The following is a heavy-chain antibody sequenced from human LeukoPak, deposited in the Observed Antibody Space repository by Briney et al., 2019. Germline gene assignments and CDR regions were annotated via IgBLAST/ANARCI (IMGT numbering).Heavy chain of an antibody. CDR3: ARRTSRYYMDV. D-gene: IGHD2-2*01. Sequence: PSETLSLTCTVSGGSISSSSYYWGWIRRPPGKGLEWIGSIYYSGNTYYNPSLKSRVTISVDTSKNQFSLKLSSVTAADTAVYYCARRTSRYYMDVWGKGTTVTVSS. J-gene: IGHJ6*03. CDR1: GGSISSSSYY. V-gene: IGHV4-39*01. CDR2: IYYSGNT.